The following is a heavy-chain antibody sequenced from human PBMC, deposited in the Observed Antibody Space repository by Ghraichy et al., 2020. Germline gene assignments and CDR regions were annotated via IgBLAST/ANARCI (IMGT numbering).Heavy chain of an antibody. J-gene: IGHJ5*02. Sequence: SETLSLTCTVSGGSFGYDYWSWIRQSPGKGLEWIGYIYYSGSTNYNPSLESRVTMSIDTSKNQFSLKLTSVTAADTAVYYCAKQGSGGFHLWGQGTLVTVSS. V-gene: IGHV4-59*08. CDR3: AKQGSGGFHL. CDR2: IYYSGST. D-gene: IGHD3-10*01. CDR1: GGSFGYDY.